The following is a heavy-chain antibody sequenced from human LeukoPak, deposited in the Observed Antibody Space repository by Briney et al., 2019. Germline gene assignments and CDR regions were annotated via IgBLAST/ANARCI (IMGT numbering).Heavy chain of an antibody. CDR1: GFTFSSYS. Sequence: PGGSLRLSCAASGFTFSSYSMNWVRQAPGKGLEWVSSISSSSSYIYYADSVKGRFTISRDNAKNSLYLQMNSLRAEDTAVYYCAKDRLLEFDYWGQGTLVTVSS. CDR3: AKDRLLEFDY. CDR2: ISSSSSYI. D-gene: IGHD2/OR15-2a*01. J-gene: IGHJ4*02. V-gene: IGHV3-21*01.